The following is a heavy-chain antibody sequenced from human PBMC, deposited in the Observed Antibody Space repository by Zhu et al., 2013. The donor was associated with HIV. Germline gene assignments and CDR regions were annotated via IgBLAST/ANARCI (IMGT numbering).Heavy chain of an antibody. V-gene: IGHV1-8*03. CDR1: GYTFTSYD. CDR3: AREIMWLPLVLRYLTGYHVVGVSNYYYYGIGR. CDR2: MNPNSGNT. J-gene: IGHJ6*02. Sequence: QVQLVQSGAEVKKPGASVKVSCKASGYTFTSYDINWVRQATGQGLEWMGWMNPNSGNTGYAQKFQGRVTITRNTSISTAYMELSSLRSEDTAVYYCAREIMWLPLVLRYLTGYHVVGVSNYYYYGIGRLGPKGPRHRL. D-gene: IGHD3-9*01.